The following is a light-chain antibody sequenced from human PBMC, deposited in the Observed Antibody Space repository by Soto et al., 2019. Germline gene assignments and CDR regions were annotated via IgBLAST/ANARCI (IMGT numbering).Light chain of an antibody. CDR3: QSQDGSLSVSV. CDR2: GNN. J-gene: IGLJ3*02. CDR1: NSNIGAGYD. Sequence: QSVLTQPPSVSGAPGQRVTISCTGSNSNIGAGYDVHWYQQLPRIAPKLLIYGNNIRPSGFPDRFSGSKFATSAYLTISGLQAEDEAEYYCQSQDGSLSVSVFGGGTKVTVL. V-gene: IGLV1-40*01.